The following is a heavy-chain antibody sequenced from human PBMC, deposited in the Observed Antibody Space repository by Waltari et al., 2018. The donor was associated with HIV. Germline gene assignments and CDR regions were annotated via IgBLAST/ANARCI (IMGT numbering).Heavy chain of an antibody. V-gene: IGHV1-24*01. D-gene: IGHD6-6*01. Sequence: QVQLVQSGAEVKEPGTSVKVSCKVSGYTLTELPMHWVRQAPGKGLEWMGGFDPEDGETIYAQKFQVRGTMTEDTSTDTSYMELSSLRSDDTAVYYCATWLTAARPWVDYWGQGTLVTVSS. CDR3: ATWLTAARPWVDY. J-gene: IGHJ4*02. CDR1: GYTLTELP. CDR2: FDPEDGET.